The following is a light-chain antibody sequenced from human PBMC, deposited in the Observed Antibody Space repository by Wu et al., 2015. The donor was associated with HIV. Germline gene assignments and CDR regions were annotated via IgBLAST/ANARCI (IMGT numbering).Light chain of an antibody. CDR1: ENIRTN. J-gene: IGKJ1*01. Sequence: EVVLTQSPATLYVSPGERVTLFCRSSENIRTNLAWYQQKPAQAPKLLIYGGSSRATEFPDRFSGSGSGTEFTLTISSLLSEDFAVYYCQHYDSWRLTFGQGTKVELK. CDR3: QHYDSWRLT. CDR2: GGS. V-gene: IGKV3-15*01.